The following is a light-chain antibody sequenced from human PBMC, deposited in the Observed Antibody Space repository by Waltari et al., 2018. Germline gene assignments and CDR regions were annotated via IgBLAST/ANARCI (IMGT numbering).Light chain of an antibody. CDR3: QQFGSSVMYT. V-gene: IGKV3-20*01. CDR2: GAS. Sequence: EVVFTQSPGTLSLSPGERATLSCRAGQSVSRCRIAWYLHRPGQAPRLLIYGASGRATGIPDRFSGSGSGTDFSLTISRVEPEDFAVYYCQQFGSSVMYTFGQGTKLEIK. CDR1: QSVSRCR. J-gene: IGKJ2*01.